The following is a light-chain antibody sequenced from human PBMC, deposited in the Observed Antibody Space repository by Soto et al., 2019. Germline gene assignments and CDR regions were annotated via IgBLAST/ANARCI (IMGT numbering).Light chain of an antibody. CDR2: GAS. J-gene: IGKJ1*01. Sequence: IVWLKTTGTLSVSHGEIATLSCRAMQSVSSSYLAWYQQKPGKAPGLLIYGASSRATGIPDRFSGSGSGTDFTLTISRLEPEDFALYYCQQYGILPRPFGQVAKVAIK. CDR3: QQYGILPRP. V-gene: IGKV3-20*01. CDR1: QSVSSSY.